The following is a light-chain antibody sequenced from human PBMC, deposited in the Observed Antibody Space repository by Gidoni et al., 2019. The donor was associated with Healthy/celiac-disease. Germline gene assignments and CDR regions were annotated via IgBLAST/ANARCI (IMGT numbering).Light chain of an antibody. CDR3: SSYTSSSTLVV. CDR2: DVS. Sequence: SALTPPSPLSVSPGQSITLSCTGTSSDVGGYNYVSWYQQHPGKAPKLMIYDVSNRPSGVSNRFSGSKSGNTASLTISGLQAEDEADYYCSSYTSSSTLVVFGGGTKLTVL. V-gene: IGLV2-14*01. J-gene: IGLJ2*01. CDR1: SSDVGGYNY.